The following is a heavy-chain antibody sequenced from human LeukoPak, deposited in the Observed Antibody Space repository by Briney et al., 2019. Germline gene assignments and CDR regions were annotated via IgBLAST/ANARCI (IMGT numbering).Heavy chain of an antibody. J-gene: IGHJ5*02. Sequence: SETLSLTCTVSGGSISSHYWSWIRQPPGKGLEWIGYIYYSGSTNYNPSLKSRVTISVDTSKNQFSLKLSSVTAADTAVYYCARGGPPTYYDFWSGYYTSTTPVGWFDPWGQGTLVTVSS. V-gene: IGHV4-59*11. CDR3: ARGGPPTYYDFWSGYYTSTTPVGWFDP. CDR2: IYYSGST. CDR1: GGSISSHY. D-gene: IGHD3-3*01.